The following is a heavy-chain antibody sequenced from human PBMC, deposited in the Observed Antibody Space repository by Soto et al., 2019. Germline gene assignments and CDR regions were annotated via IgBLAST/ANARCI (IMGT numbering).Heavy chain of an antibody. CDR1: GFTFSSYA. D-gene: IGHD2-2*01. CDR2: ISYDGSNK. J-gene: IGHJ6*02. V-gene: IGHV3-30-3*01. CDR3: ARDRVHCSTNSCYPGRYGMDV. Sequence: GGSLRLSCAASGFTFSSYAMHWVRQAPGKGLEWVAVISYDGSNKYYADSVKGRFTISRDNSKNTLYLQMNSLRAEDTAVYYCARDRVHCSTNSCYPGRYGMDVWGQGTTVTVSS.